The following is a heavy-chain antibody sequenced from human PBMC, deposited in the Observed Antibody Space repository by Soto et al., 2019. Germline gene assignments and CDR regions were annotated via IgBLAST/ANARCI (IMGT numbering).Heavy chain of an antibody. Sequence: SETLSLTCTVSGGSISTYYWSWIRQPAGKGLEWIGNIYYSGSTNYNPTLKSRVTISIDTSENRFSLNLSSVTAADTAVYYCARVQTIFGIITVFDYWGQGTLVTVSS. CDR3: ARVQTIFGIITVFDY. V-gene: IGHV4-59*06. CDR1: GGSISTYY. J-gene: IGHJ4*02. CDR2: IYYSGST. D-gene: IGHD3-3*01.